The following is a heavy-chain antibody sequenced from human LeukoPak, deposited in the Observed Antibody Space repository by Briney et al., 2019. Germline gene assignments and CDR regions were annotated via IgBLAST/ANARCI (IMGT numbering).Heavy chain of an antibody. CDR1: GYSISSGYY. J-gene: IGHJ3*02. V-gene: IGHV4-38-2*02. CDR3: AREFGLGYCSGGSCYPTKSDAFDI. D-gene: IGHD2-15*01. CDR2: IYYSGST. Sequence: SETLSLTCTVSGYSISSGYYWGWIRQPPGKGLEWIGSIYYSGSTYYNPSLKSRVTISVDTSKNQFSLKLSSVTAADTAVYYCAREFGLGYCSGGSCYPTKSDAFDIWGQGTMVTVSS.